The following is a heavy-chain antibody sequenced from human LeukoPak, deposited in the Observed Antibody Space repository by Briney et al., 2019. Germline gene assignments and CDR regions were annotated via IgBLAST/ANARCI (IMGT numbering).Heavy chain of an antibody. V-gene: IGHV4-61*01. D-gene: IGHD4-23*01. Sequence: SETLSLTRTVSGDSVGVNPYYWTWIRQPPGKGLEWIGYVYSSGGTKYNPSLKSRVTISVDTSKNQFSLRLSSMTAADTAIYYCAREAIYGGKSEIDYWGQGALVTVSS. CDR2: VYSSGGT. CDR1: GDSVGVNPYY. J-gene: IGHJ4*02. CDR3: AREAIYGGKSEIDY.